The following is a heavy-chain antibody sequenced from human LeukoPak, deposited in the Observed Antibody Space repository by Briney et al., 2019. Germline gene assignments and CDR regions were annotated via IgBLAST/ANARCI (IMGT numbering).Heavy chain of an antibody. D-gene: IGHD3-9*01. CDR3: ASKYYDILTGYPY. CDR1: GGTFSSYA. Sequence: SVKVSCKASGGTFSSYAISWVRPAPGQGLEWMGGIIPIFGTANYAQKFQGRVTITADKSTSTAYMELSSLRSEDTAVYYCASKYYDILTGYPYWGQGTLVTVSS. CDR2: IIPIFGTA. V-gene: IGHV1-69*06. J-gene: IGHJ4*02.